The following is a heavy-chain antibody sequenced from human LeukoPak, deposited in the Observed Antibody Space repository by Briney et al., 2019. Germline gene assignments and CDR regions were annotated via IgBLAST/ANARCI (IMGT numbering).Heavy chain of an antibody. Sequence: PGGSLRLSCTASGFTFGDYTMSWVRQAPGKGLEWLSYISSGSSTIYYADSVKGRFTISRDNAKDSLYLQMNSLRAEDTAVYYCARAGSSSLDYWGQGTLVTVSS. CDR1: GFTFGDYT. D-gene: IGHD6-13*01. CDR2: ISSGSSTI. J-gene: IGHJ4*02. V-gene: IGHV3-48*04. CDR3: ARAGSSSLDY.